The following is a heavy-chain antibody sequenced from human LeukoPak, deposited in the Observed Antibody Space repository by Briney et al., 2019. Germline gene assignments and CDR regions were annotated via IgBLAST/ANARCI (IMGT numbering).Heavy chain of an antibody. CDR2: IYHSGST. CDR3: ASGITGTIDY. D-gene: IGHD1-20*01. CDR1: GGSISSGGYS. Sequence: TLSLTCAVSGGSISSGGYSWSWIRQPPGTGLEWIGYIYHSGSTYYNPSLKSRVTISVDRSKNQFSLKLSSVTAADTAVYYCASGITGTIDYWGQGTLVTVSS. V-gene: IGHV4-30-2*01. J-gene: IGHJ4*02.